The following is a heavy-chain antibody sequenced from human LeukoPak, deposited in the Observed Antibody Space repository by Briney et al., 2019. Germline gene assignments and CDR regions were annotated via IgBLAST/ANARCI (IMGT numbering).Heavy chain of an antibody. Sequence: ASVKVSCKASGGTFSSYAISWVRQAPGQGLEWMGGIIPIFGTANYAQKFQGRVTITADESTSTAYMELSSLRSEDTAVYYCATITMIVVVNRVNAFDIWGQGTMVTVSS. CDR2: IIPIFGTA. CDR1: GGTFSSYA. J-gene: IGHJ3*02. CDR3: ATITMIVVVNRVNAFDI. V-gene: IGHV1-69*13. D-gene: IGHD3-22*01.